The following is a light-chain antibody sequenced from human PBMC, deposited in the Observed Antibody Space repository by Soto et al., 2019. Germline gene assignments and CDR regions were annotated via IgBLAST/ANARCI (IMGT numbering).Light chain of an antibody. CDR2: DVS. CDR1: SSDVGGYNY. J-gene: IGLJ1*01. V-gene: IGLV2-14*01. Sequence: QSVLTQPASVSGSPGQSITISCTGTSSDVGGYNYVSWYQQHPGKAPKFMIYDVSNRPSGVSNRFSGSKSGNTASLTISGLQADDEADYYCSSYTSSNTLVFGTGTKVTGL. CDR3: SSYTSSNTLV.